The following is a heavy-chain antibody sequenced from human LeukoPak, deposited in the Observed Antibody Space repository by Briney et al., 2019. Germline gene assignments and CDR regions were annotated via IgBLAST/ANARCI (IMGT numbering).Heavy chain of an antibody. Sequence: SETLSLTCTVSGGSISSYYWSWIRQPAGKGLEWIGRIYTSGSTNYNPSLKSRVTMSVDTSKNQFSLRVNSVTAADTAVYLCARGSDFWSGYYTDAFDIWGQGTMVTVSS. CDR1: GGSISSYY. CDR2: IYTSGST. D-gene: IGHD3-3*01. V-gene: IGHV4-4*07. J-gene: IGHJ3*02. CDR3: ARGSDFWSGYYTDAFDI.